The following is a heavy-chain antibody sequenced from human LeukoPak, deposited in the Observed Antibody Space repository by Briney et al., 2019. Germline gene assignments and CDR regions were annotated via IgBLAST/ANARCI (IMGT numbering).Heavy chain of an antibody. CDR2: ISGSGDST. D-gene: IGHD2-15*01. Sequence: TGGSLRLSCAASGFTFSSYAMSWVRKAPGKGLKWVSGISGSGDSTYYADSVKGRFTISRDNSRNTLYLQMNSLRAEDTAVYYCAKQPLFVVVVNYMGVWGKGTTVTVSS. J-gene: IGHJ6*03. V-gene: IGHV3-23*01. CDR3: AKQPLFVVVVNYMGV. CDR1: GFTFSSYA.